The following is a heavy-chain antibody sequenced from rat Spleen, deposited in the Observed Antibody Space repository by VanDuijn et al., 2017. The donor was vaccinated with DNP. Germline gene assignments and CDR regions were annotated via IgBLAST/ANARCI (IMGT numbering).Heavy chain of an antibody. CDR1: GFTFSNYY. D-gene: IGHD1-2*01. V-gene: IGHV5-25*01. J-gene: IGHJ4*01. CDR3: ARGRLYPHYAMDA. Sequence: EVQLVESGGGLVQPGRSLKLSCAASGFTFSNYYMAWVRQAPTKGLEWVASISPSGGYTYYRDSVKGRFTISRANAENTVYLQMSKLGSEDTAIYYCARGRLYPHYAMDAWGQGTSVTVSS. CDR2: ISPSGGYT.